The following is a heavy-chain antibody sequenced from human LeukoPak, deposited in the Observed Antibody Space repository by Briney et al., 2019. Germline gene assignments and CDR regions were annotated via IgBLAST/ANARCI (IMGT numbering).Heavy chain of an antibody. D-gene: IGHD1-26*01. Sequence: PGRSPRLSCAASGFTFSNYVLHWVRQAPAKGLEWVALIWYDGHNNYYADSVRGRFTISRDNSNNTLYLEMNSLRAEDTAVYYCAKGGATRRSFYYYMDVWGRGTTVTVSS. CDR1: GFTFSNYV. J-gene: IGHJ6*03. V-gene: IGHV3-33*06. CDR3: AKGGATRRSFYYYMDV. CDR2: IWYDGHNN.